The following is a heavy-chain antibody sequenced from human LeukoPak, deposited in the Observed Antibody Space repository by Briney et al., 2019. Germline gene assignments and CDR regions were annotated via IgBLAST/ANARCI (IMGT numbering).Heavy chain of an antibody. Sequence: PGGSLRLSCAASGFTFSIYEMNWVRQAPGKGLEWVSYISSSRSNTIYYADSVKGRFTISRDDAKNSLYLQMNSLRAEDTAVYYCARDLYYHGSGNYVPGFPDYWGQGTLVTVSS. J-gene: IGHJ4*02. CDR1: GFTFSIYE. V-gene: IGHV3-48*03. CDR2: ISSSRSNTI. CDR3: ARDLYYHGSGNYVPGFPDY. D-gene: IGHD3-10*01.